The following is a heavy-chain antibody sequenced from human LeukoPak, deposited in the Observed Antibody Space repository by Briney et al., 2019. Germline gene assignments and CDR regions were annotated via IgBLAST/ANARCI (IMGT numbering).Heavy chain of an antibody. CDR3: ARDFVAVAGPFDY. V-gene: IGHV3-11*04. CDR2: ITSSGSTI. CDR1: GFSFSDYY. Sequence: MSGGSLRLSCAASGFSFSDYYMSWIRQAPGKGLEWVSYITSSGSTIYYADSVKGRFTISRDNSKNTLYLQMNSLRAEDTAVYYCARDFVAVAGPFDYWGQGTLVTVSS. D-gene: IGHD6-19*01. J-gene: IGHJ4*02.